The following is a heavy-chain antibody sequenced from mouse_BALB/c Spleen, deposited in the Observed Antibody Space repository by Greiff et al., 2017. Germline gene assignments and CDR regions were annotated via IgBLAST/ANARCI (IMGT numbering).Heavy chain of an antibody. Sequence: EVQGVESGPELVKPGASVKMSCKASGYTFTSYVMHWVKQKPGQGLEWIGYINPYNDGTKYNEKFKGKATLTSDKSSSTAYMELSSLTSEDSAVYYCARSRGDGYYAWFAYWGQGTLVTVSA. J-gene: IGHJ3*01. V-gene: IGHV1-14*01. CDR3: ARSRGDGYYAWFAY. CDR2: INPYNDGT. D-gene: IGHD2-3*01. CDR1: GYTFTSYV.